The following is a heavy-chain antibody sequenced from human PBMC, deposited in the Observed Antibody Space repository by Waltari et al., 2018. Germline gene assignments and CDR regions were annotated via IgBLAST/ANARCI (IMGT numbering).Heavy chain of an antibody. CDR3: ARAPSARPLKY. CDR1: GFTFSSYA. Sequence: QVQLVESGGGVVQPGRSLRLSCAASGFTFSSYAMHWVRQAPGKGLEWVAVISYDGSNKYYADSVKGRFTISRDNSKNTLYLQMNSLRAEDTAVYYCARAPSARPLKYWGQGTLVTVSS. V-gene: IGHV3-30-3*01. D-gene: IGHD2-2*01. CDR2: ISYDGSNK. J-gene: IGHJ4*02.